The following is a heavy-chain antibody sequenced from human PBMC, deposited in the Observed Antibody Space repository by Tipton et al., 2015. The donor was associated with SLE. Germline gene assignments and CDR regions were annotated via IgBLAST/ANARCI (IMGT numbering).Heavy chain of an antibody. J-gene: IGHJ4*02. Sequence: SLRLSCAASGFTFSAYGMHWVRQAPGKGLEWVAFIRYDGSKQYYADSVKGRFTISRDNSKNTVYLQLNSLRREDTAMYYCAREASLSYWGQGTLVTVTS. CDR1: GFTFSAYG. V-gene: IGHV3-30*02. CDR2: IRYDGSKQ. D-gene: IGHD6-6*01. CDR3: AREASLSY.